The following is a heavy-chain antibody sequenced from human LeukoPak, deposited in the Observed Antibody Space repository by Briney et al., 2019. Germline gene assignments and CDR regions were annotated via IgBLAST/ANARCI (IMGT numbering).Heavy chain of an antibody. CDR2: INPSGGST. CDR3: ARDEGDYGCRN. CDR1: GYTFTSYY. Sequence: ASVKVSCKASGYTFTSYYMHWVRQAPGQGLDWMGIINPSGGSTSYAQKFQGRVTMTRDTSTSTVYMELSSLRSEDTAVYYCARDEGDYGCRNWGQGTLVTVSS. D-gene: IGHD4-17*01. J-gene: IGHJ4*02. V-gene: IGHV1-46*01.